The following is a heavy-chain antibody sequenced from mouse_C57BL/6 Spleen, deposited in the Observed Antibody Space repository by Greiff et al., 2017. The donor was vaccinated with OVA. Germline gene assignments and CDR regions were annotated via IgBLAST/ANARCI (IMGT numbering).Heavy chain of an antibody. CDR3: AREETGHWYFDV. V-gene: IGHV5-4*01. CDR1: GFTFSSYA. D-gene: IGHD4-1*01. CDR2: ISDGGSYT. Sequence: EVKVVESGGGLVKPGGSLKLSCAASGFTFSSYAMSWVRQTPEKRLEWVATISDGGSYTYYPDNVKGRFTISRDNAKNNLYLQMSHLKSEDTAMYYCAREETGHWYFDVWGTGTTVTVSS. J-gene: IGHJ1*03.